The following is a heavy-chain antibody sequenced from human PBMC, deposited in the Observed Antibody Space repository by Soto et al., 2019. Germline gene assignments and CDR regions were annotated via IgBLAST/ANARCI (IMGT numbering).Heavy chain of an antibody. CDR3: VRENYYYGMDV. J-gene: IGHJ6*02. CDR2: INNAYST. Sequence: EVQLEESGGTWVKPGGSLRLSCAASGFDASVNFMTWVRQAPGKGLEWVSAINNAYSTFYADSVKGRFTISRDNSKNTVYLQVSSLRVEDTAMYYCVRENYYYGMDVWGQGTAVTVSS. V-gene: IGHV3-66*01. CDR1: GFDASVNF.